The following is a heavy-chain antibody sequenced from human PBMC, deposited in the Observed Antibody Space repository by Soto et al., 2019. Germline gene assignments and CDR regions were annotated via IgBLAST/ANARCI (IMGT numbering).Heavy chain of an antibody. D-gene: IGHD5-18*01. Sequence: AASVKVSCKASGYTFTSYGISWVRQAPGQGLEWMGWISAYNGNTNYAQKLQGRVTMTTDTSTSTAYMELRSLRSDDTAVYYCARGTPDTAMVTGAFDIWGQGTMVTVSS. CDR3: ARGTPDTAMVTGAFDI. V-gene: IGHV1-18*01. J-gene: IGHJ3*02. CDR1: GYTFTSYG. CDR2: ISAYNGNT.